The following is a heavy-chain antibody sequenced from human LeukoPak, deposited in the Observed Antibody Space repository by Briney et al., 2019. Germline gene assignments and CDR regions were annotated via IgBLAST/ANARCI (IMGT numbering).Heavy chain of an antibody. J-gene: IGHJ4*02. V-gene: IGHV4-31*03. CDR2: IYYSGST. CDR1: GGSISSGGYY. CDR3: ARGVEMATIGIWDFDY. Sequence: PSQTLSLTCTVSGGSISSGGYYWSCIRQHPGKGLEWIVYIYYSGSTYYNPSLKSRVTVSVDTSKNQFSLKLSSVTAADTAVYYCARGVEMATIGIWDFDYWGQGTLVTVSS. D-gene: IGHD5-24*01.